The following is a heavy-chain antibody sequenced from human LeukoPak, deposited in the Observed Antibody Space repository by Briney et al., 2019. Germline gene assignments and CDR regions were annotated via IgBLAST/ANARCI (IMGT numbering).Heavy chain of an antibody. V-gene: IGHV4-59*01. J-gene: IGHJ2*01. Sequence: LETLSLTCTVSGGSIRSYYWSWTRQPPGKGLEWIGYIYYSGITNYNPSLKSRVTISVDTSKNQFSLKLSSVTAADTAVYYCATYSSGSYYWSFDLWGRGTLVTVSP. CDR3: ATYSSGSYYWSFDL. D-gene: IGHD3-22*01. CDR1: GGSIRSYY. CDR2: IYYSGIT.